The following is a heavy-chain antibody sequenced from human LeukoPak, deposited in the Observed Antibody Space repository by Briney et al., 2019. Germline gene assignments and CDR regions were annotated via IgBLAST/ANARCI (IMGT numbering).Heavy chain of an antibody. D-gene: IGHD2-2*01. CDR3: ARGYCSTTNCYGDWFDP. J-gene: IGHJ5*02. CDR1: GDSVSSNSAA. Sequence: SQTLSLTCAISGDSVSSNSAAWSWLRQSPSRGLEWLGRTYYKSKWYTDYSVSVRSRITINPDTSKNQFSLQLNSVTPEDTAVYYCARGYCSTTNCYGDWFDPWGQGTLVTVAS. V-gene: IGHV6-1*01. CDR2: TYYKSKWYT.